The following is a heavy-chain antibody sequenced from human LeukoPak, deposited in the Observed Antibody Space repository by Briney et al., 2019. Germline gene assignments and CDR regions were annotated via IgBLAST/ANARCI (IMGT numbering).Heavy chain of an antibody. V-gene: IGHV3-23*01. J-gene: IGHJ4*02. CDR2: VSGSGDTT. Sequence: GGSLRLSCAASGFTFSSHAMSWVRQAPGKGLEWVSAVSGSGDTTYYAASVEGRFTISRDNSKNTVYLQMNSLRAEDTAVYYCAKDRGYYYGSGSLKSYYFDYWGQGSLVTVSS. D-gene: IGHD3-10*01. CDR1: GFTFSSHA. CDR3: AKDRGYYYGSGSLKSYYFDY.